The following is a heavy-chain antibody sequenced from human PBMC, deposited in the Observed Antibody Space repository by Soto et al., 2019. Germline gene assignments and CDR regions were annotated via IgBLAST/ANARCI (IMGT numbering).Heavy chain of an antibody. D-gene: IGHD3-22*01. Sequence: PGGSLRLSCAASGFTVSSNYMSWVRQAPGKGLEWVSVIYSGGSTYYADSVKGRFTISRDNSKNTLYLQMNSLRAEDTAVYYCARIPYYYDSSGYYGAYGAFDIWGQGTMVTVSS. V-gene: IGHV3-53*01. CDR3: ARIPYYYDSSGYYGAYGAFDI. CDR1: GFTVSSNY. J-gene: IGHJ3*02. CDR2: IYSGGST.